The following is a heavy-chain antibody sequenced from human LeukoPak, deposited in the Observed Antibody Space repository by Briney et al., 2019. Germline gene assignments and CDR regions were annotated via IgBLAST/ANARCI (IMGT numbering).Heavy chain of an antibody. D-gene: IGHD4-17*01. CDR2: IWYDGGNK. J-gene: IGHJ6*03. CDR1: GFTFSSYG. V-gene: IGHV3-33*06. Sequence: PGRSLRLSCAASGFTFSSYGMHWVRQAPGKGLEWVAVIWYDGGNKYYADSVKGRFTISRDNSKNTLYLQMNSLRAEDTAVYYCAKGLIPGDYVHYYHMDVWGKGTTVTVSS. CDR3: AKGLIPGDYVHYYHMDV.